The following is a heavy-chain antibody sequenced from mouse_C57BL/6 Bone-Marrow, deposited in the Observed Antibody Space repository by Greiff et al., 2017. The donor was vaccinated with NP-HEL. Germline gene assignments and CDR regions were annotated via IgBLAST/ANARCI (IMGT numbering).Heavy chain of an antibody. J-gene: IGHJ1*03. Sequence: EVQLQQSGAELVRPGASVKLSCTASGFNIKDDYMHWVKQRPEQGLEWIGWIDPENGDTEYASKFQGKATITADTSSNTAYLQLSSLTSEDTAVYYCTTSLLYYGNPWYFDVWGTGTTVTVSS. CDR1: GFNIKDDY. CDR2: IDPENGDT. CDR3: TTSLLYYGNPWYFDV. V-gene: IGHV14-4*01. D-gene: IGHD2-1*01.